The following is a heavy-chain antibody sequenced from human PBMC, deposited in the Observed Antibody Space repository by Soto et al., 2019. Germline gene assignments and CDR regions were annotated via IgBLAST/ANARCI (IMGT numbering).Heavy chain of an antibody. J-gene: IGHJ6*02. D-gene: IGHD1-20*01. V-gene: IGHV5-10-1*01. CDR3: ARLSCNCVLYYYFGLGG. CDR2: IDPSDSYT. CDR1: GYSFTSYW. Sequence: PGESLKISCKGSGYSFTSYWISWVRQMPGKGLEWMGRIDPSDSYTNYSPSFQGHVTISADKSISTAYLQWSSLKASDTAMYYCARLSCNCVLYYYFGLGGWGQGTTVTVSS.